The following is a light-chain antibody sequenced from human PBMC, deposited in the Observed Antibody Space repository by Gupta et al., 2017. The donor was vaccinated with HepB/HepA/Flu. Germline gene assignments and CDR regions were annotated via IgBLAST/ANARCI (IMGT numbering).Light chain of an antibody. J-gene: IGKJ2*01. Sequence: DIVMTQSPDSLAAFLGERAIINCKSSQSVLYRSNNKNYLAWYQQKPGQSPKLLIYWASTRESGVPDRFSGSGSGTDFTLTISSLQAEDVAVYYCQQYYSTPPYTFGQGTKLEIK. CDR3: QQYYSTPPYT. V-gene: IGKV4-1*01. CDR2: WAS. CDR1: QSVLYRSNNKNY.